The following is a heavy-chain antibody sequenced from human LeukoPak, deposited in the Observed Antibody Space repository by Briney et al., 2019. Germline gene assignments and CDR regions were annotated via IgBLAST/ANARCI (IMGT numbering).Heavy chain of an antibody. D-gene: IGHD2-2*02. CDR2: INPNSGGS. CDR1: GYTFTGSY. CDR3: ARAGSCSSTSCYRRAMPYFDY. Sequence: SVTVSCKASGYTFTGSYMHWVRPAPGQGFAWLGWINPNSGGSNHAQKFQGRGPMTSGTSNRTAYMELNRLRSDDTARYYWARAGSCSSTSCYRRAMPYFDYWGQGTLVTVSS. J-gene: IGHJ4*02. V-gene: IGHV1-2*02.